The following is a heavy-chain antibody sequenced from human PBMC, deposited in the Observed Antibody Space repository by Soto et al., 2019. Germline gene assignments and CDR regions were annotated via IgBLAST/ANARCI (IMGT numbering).Heavy chain of an antibody. CDR2: IYYSGST. CDR3: ARQVAVAGMDWFDP. V-gene: IGHV4-39*01. Sequence: SETLSLTCTVSGGSISSSSYYWGWIRQPPGKGLEWIGSIYYSGSTYYNPSLKSRVTISVDTSKNQFSLRLSSVTAADTAVYYCARQVAVAGMDWFDPWGKGTLVTVSS. J-gene: IGHJ5*02. D-gene: IGHD6-19*01. CDR1: GGSISSSSYY.